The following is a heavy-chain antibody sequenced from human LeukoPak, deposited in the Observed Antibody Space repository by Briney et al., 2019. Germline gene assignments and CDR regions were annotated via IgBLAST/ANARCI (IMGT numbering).Heavy chain of an antibody. V-gene: IGHV1-69*05. CDR3: ARVGYYYGSGSYWFDP. CDR1: VCTFSSYA. CDR2: IIHIFGTA. Sequence: SVKVSCKASVCTFSSYAISWVRQAPGQALEWMGGIIHIFGTANYAQKFQGRVTITTDESTSTAYMELSSLRSEDTAVYYCARVGYYYGSGSYWFDPWGQGTLVTVSS. D-gene: IGHD3-10*01. J-gene: IGHJ5*02.